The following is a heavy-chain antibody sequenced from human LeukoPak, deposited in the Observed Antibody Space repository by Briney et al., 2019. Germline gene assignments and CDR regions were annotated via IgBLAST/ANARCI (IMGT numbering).Heavy chain of an antibody. CDR2: IYPGDSDT. CDR3: ARHGRGSRSPNAFDF. D-gene: IGHD3-10*01. CDR1: GYSFTSYW. V-gene: IGHV5-51*01. J-gene: IGHJ3*01. Sequence: GESLQISCKGSGYSFTSYWIGWVRQMPGKGLEWMGIIYPGDSDTRYSPSFQGQVTISADKSIITAYLQWSSLKASDTAMYYCARHGRGSRSPNAFDFWGQGTMVTVSS.